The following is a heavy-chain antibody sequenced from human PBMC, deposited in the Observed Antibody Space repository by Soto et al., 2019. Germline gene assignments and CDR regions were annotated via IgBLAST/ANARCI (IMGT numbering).Heavy chain of an antibody. D-gene: IGHD2-15*01. CDR2: ISWNSGSI. CDR3: AKDASSSGGSCYPSCYYYMDV. V-gene: IGHV3-9*01. Sequence: GGSLRLSCAAAGFTFDDYAMHWVRQAPGKGLECVSGISWNSGSIGYADSVKGRSTISRDNAKNSLYLQMNSLRAEDTALYYCAKDASSSGGSCYPSCYYYMDVWGKGTTGTASS. J-gene: IGHJ6*03. CDR1: GFTFDDYA.